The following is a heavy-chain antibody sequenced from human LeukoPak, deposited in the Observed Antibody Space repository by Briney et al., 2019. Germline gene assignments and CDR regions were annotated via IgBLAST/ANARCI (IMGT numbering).Heavy chain of an antibody. CDR2: IYYSGST. CDR3: ARHEDFGVVNTIFDY. V-gene: IGHV4-39*01. Sequence: PSETLSLTCTVSGGSVSSGSYYWSWIRQPPGKGLEWIGSIYYSGSTYYNPSLKSRVTISVDTSKNQFSLKLSSVTAADTAVYYCARHEDFGVVNTIFDYWGQGTLVTVSS. CDR1: GGSVSSGSYY. D-gene: IGHD3-3*01. J-gene: IGHJ4*02.